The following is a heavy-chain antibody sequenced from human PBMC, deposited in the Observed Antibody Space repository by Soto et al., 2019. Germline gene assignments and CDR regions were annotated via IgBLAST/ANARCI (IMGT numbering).Heavy chain of an antibody. D-gene: IGHD2-15*01. CDR2: IYYSGST. V-gene: IGHV4-39*01. J-gene: IGHJ6*03. CDR1: GGSISSSSYY. Sequence: PSETLSLTCTVSGGSISSSSYYWGWIRQPPGKGLEWIGSIYYSGSTYYNPSLKSRVTISVDTSKNQFSLKLSSVTAADTAVYYCAAMKRYCSGGSCYLYYYYYMDVWGKGTKVTVSS. CDR3: AAMKRYCSGGSCYLYYYYYMDV.